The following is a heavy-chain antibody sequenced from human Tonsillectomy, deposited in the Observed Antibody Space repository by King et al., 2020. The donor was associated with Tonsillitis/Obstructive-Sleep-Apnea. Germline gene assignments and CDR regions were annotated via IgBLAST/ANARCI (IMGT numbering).Heavy chain of an antibody. D-gene: IGHD5-12*01. J-gene: IGHJ4*02. Sequence: VQLVEAGGGLVQPGGSLRLSWAASGFTFSSHWMHWVRQAPGKGLVWVASINRDGISTGYAASVKGRFTISRDNAKNTLYLQMSSLRAEDTAVYYCARNRRNSGYDYWGQGTLVTVSS. CDR1: GFTFSSHW. CDR2: INRDGIST. V-gene: IGHV3-74*01. CDR3: ARNRRNSGYDY.